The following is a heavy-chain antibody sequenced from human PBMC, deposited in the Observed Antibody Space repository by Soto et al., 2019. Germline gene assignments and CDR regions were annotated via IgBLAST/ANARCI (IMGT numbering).Heavy chain of an antibody. J-gene: IGHJ6*03. Sequence: QVQLQQWGAGLLKPSETLSLTCAVYGGSFSGYQWTWIRQTPGKGLEWIGEINDSGNINYNPSLKTRVTILGDTANKQISLKLSSVTAADTAVYYCARGLILWFGELSRRGGYYYYMDVWGKGTAVTVSS. CDR3: ARGLILWFGELSRRGGYYYYMDV. V-gene: IGHV4-34*01. D-gene: IGHD3-10*01. CDR1: GGSFSGYQ. CDR2: INDSGNI.